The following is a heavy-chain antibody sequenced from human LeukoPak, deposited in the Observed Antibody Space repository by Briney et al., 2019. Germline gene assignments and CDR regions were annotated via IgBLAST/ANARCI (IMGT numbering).Heavy chain of an antibody. D-gene: IGHD3-22*01. Sequence: SGPALVNPTQTLTLTFTFSGFSLRTSGMCVSWIRQPPGKALEWLARIDWDDDKYYNTFLKTRLTVSKDTSKNQVVLTMTNMDPVDTATYYCARISARVDSSGYPDYWGQGTLVTVSS. V-gene: IGHV2-70*11. CDR2: IDWDDDK. J-gene: IGHJ4*02. CDR1: GFSLRTSGMC. CDR3: ARISARVDSSGYPDY.